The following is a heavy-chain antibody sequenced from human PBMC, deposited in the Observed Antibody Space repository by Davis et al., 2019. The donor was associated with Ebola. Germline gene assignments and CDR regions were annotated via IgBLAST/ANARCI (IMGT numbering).Heavy chain of an antibody. CDR2: IYPGYSDT. CDR1: GYSLTSYW. Sequence: GESLKIPRQGPGYSLTSYWIGRVRQMPGKGLEWMGIIYPGYSDTRYSPSFQGQVTISADKSIRTAYLQWSSLKDSDTAMYYCARLVGRSFYGMDVWGQGTTVTVSS. V-gene: IGHV5-51*01. J-gene: IGHJ6*02. CDR3: ARLVGRSFYGMDV.